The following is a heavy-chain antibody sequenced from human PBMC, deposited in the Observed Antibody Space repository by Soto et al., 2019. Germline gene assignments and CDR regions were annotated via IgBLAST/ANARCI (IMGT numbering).Heavy chain of an antibody. CDR3: ARRSDWFDS. CDR1: GYSFTSYW. J-gene: IGHJ5*01. Sequence: GESLKLSCKGSGYSFTSYWIGWVRQMPGKGPEWMGIIYPRDSDTRYSPSFQGQVTISVDKSINTAYLQWSSLKASDTAIYYCARRSDWFDSWGQGTPVTVSS. CDR2: IYPRDSDT. V-gene: IGHV5-51*01.